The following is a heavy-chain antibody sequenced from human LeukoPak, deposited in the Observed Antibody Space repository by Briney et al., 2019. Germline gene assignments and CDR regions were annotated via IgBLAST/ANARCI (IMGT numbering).Heavy chain of an antibody. V-gene: IGHV3-74*01. CDR1: GFTLSSYW. CDR3: ARAPSEIGGYYPEYFRH. CDR2: IKSDGST. J-gene: IGHJ1*01. Sequence: SGGSLRLSCVASGFTLSSYWMHWVRQAPGKGLVWVSRIKSDGSTNYADSVKGRFTISRDNAKNTVSLQMSSLRAEDTGVYFCARAPSEIGGYYPEYFRHWGQGTLVTVSS. D-gene: IGHD3-22*01.